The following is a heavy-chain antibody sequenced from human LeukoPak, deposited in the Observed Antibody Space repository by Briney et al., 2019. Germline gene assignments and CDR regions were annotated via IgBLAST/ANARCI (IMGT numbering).Heavy chain of an antibody. CDR1: GYTFTGYY. D-gene: IGHD3-16*01. CDR3: ARDDLGYTNRLAY. Sequence: GASVKVSCKASGYTFTGYYMHWVRQAPGQGLEWMGRIIPILDIANYAQKFQGRVTITADKSTSTAYMELSSLRSEDTALYYCARDDLGYTNRLAYWGQGTLVAVSS. CDR2: IIPILDIA. J-gene: IGHJ4*02. V-gene: IGHV1-69*04.